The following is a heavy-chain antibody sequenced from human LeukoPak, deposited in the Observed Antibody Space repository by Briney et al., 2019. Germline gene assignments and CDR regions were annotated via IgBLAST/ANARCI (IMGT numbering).Heavy chain of an antibody. V-gene: IGHV5-51*01. CDR3: ARTIVATGAYNWFDP. D-gene: IGHD5-12*01. CDR2: IYPGDSDT. J-gene: IGHJ5*02. Sequence: GESLKISCKGSGYSFTSYWIGGVRQMPGKGLEWMGIIYPGDSDTRYSPSFQGQVTISADKSISTAYLQWSSLKASDTAMYYCARTIVATGAYNWFDPWGQGTLVTVSS. CDR1: GYSFTSYW.